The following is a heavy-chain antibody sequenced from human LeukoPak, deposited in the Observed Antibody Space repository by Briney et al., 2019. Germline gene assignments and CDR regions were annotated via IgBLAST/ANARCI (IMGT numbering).Heavy chain of an antibody. V-gene: IGHV1-2*02. CDR1: GYTFTGYY. CDR3: ARDLMTTPTWDFDY. D-gene: IGHD3-16*01. J-gene: IGHJ4*02. CDR2: INPNSGTT. Sequence: ASVKVSCKASGYTFTGYYMHWVRQPPGQGLEWMGWINPNSGTTNYAQKFQGRVTVTSDTSIRTAYMELSRLESDDTAVYYCARDLMTTPTWDFDYWGQGTLVTVAS.